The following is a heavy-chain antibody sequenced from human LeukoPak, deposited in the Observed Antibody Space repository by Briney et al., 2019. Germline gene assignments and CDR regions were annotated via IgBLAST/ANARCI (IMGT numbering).Heavy chain of an antibody. D-gene: IGHD4-23*01. J-gene: IGHJ4*02. V-gene: IGHV4-59*08. CDR2: IYYSGST. CDR3: ARHTTVVTPLDY. Sequence: PSETLSLTCTVSGGSISSYYWSWIRQPPEKGLEWIGYIYYSGSTNYNPSLKSRVTISVDTSKNQFSLKLSSVTAADTAVYYCARHTTVVTPLDYWGQGTLVTVSS. CDR1: GGSISSYY.